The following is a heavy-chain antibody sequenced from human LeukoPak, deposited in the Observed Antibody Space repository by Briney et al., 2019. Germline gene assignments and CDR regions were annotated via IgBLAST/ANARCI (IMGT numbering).Heavy chain of an antibody. D-gene: IGHD5-18*01. CDR2: IYHSGST. CDR1: GYSISSGYY. V-gene: IGHV4-38-2*01. CDR3: ARRSGYSYGYDY. J-gene: IGHJ4*02. Sequence: SETLSLTCAVSGYSISSGYYWGWIRQPPGKGLEWIGSIYHSGSTYYNPSLKSRVTISVDTSKNQFSLKLSSVTVADTAVYYCARRSGYSYGYDYWCQGTLVTVSS.